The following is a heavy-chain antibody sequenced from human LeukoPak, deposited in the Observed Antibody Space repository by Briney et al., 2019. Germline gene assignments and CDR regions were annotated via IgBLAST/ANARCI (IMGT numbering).Heavy chain of an antibody. V-gene: IGHV3-23*05. D-gene: IGHD3-22*01. Sequence: GGSLRLSCEASGFTFSAYAMTWVRQAPGQGLEWVSSIGSDNKPHYADSVKGRFTISRDNSKNTLYLQMNSLRAEDTAVYYCASQYYYDSSGSLDHWGQGTLVTVSS. CDR1: GFTFSAYA. CDR2: IGSDNKP. J-gene: IGHJ4*02. CDR3: ASQYYYDSSGSLDH.